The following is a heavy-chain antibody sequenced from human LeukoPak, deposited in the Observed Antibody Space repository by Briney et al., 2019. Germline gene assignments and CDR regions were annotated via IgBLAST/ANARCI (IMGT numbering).Heavy chain of an antibody. D-gene: IGHD4-23*01. CDR1: GGSISSGDYY. J-gene: IGHJ4*02. CDR3: ARVGTVVRPFFDY. CDR2: IYYSGST. V-gene: IGHV4-30-4*08. Sequence: SETLSLTCTVSGGSISSGDYYWSWIRQPPGKGLEWIGYIYYSGSTYYNPSLKSRVTISVDTPKNQFSLKLSSVTAADTAVYYCARVGTVVRPFFDYWGQGTLVTVSS.